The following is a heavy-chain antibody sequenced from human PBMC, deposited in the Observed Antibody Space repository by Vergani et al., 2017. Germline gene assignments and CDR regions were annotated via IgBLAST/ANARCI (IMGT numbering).Heavy chain of an antibody. CDR2: IIPIFGTA. CDR3: AGXRADYGDYGGYYYYGMDV. Sequence: VQLVESGAEVKKPGSSVKVSCKASGGTFSSYAISWVRQAPGQGLDWMGGIIPIFGTANYAQKFQGRVTMTADKSRSTAYMALGSMRSEDTAVYYCAGXRADYGDYGGYYYYGMDVWGQGTTVTVSS. J-gene: IGHJ6*02. CDR1: GGTFSSYA. V-gene: IGHV1-69*06. D-gene: IGHD4-17*01.